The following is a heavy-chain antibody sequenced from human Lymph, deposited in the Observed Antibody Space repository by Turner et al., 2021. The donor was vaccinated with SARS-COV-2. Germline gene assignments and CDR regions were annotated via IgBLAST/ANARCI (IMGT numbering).Heavy chain of an antibody. CDR3: ARTHSGNYLSAFDS. CDR2: VSYDGNNK. J-gene: IGHJ4*02. D-gene: IGHD1-26*01. V-gene: IGHV3-30-3*01. Sequence: QVQLVESGGGVVQPGRSLRLSCAASGFTFSSYAMHWVRQAPGKGLECVAVVSYDGNNKYYDDSVKGRFTISRDNSKNTLYLQMNSLRTEDTAVYYCARTHSGNYLSAFDSWGQGTLVTVSS. CDR1: GFTFSSYA.